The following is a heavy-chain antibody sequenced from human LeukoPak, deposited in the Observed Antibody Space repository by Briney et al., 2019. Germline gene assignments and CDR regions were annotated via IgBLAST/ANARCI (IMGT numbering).Heavy chain of an antibody. D-gene: IGHD6-19*01. CDR3: TTVVEQWLMDEAFDI. V-gene: IGHV3-15*01. Sequence: GGSLRLSCAASGFTFSNAWMSWVRQAPGKGLEWVGRIKSKTDGGTTDYAAPVKGRFTISRDDSKNTLYLQMNSLKTEDTAVYYCTTVVEQWLMDEAFDIWGQGTMVTASS. CDR1: GFTFSNAW. CDR2: IKSKTDGGTT. J-gene: IGHJ3*02.